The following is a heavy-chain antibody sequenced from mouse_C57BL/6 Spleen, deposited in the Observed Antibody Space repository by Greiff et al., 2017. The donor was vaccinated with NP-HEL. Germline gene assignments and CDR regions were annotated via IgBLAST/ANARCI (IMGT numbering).Heavy chain of an antibody. CDR1: GYTFTSYW. V-gene: IGHV1-52*01. CDR3: ARGTVVRWYFDV. Sequence: VQLQQPGAELVRPGSSVKLSCKASGYTFTSYWMHWVKQRPIQGLEWIGNIDPSDSETHYNQKFKDKATLTVDKSSSTAYMQLSSLTSEDSAVYYCARGTVVRWYFDVWGTGTTVTVSS. D-gene: IGHD1-1*01. J-gene: IGHJ1*03. CDR2: IDPSDSET.